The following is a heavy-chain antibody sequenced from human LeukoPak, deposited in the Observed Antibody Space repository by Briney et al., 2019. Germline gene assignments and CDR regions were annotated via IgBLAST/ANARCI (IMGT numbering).Heavy chain of an antibody. J-gene: IGHJ5*02. CDR1: GYTFTSYA. Sequence: ASVEVSCKASGYTFTSYAMNWVRQAPGQGLEWMGWINTNTGNPTYAQGFTGRFVFSVDTSVSTAYLKISSLKAGDTAVYYCARRGYSYGYYWFDPWGQGTLVTVSS. D-gene: IGHD5-18*01. CDR3: ARRGYSYGYYWFDP. V-gene: IGHV7-4-1*02. CDR2: INTNTGNP.